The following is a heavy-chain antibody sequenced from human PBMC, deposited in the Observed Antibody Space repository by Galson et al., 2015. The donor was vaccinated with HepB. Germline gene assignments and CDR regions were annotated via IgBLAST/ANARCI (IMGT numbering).Heavy chain of an antibody. Sequence: SVKVSCKVSGYTLTELSMHWVRQAPGKGLEWMGGFDPEDGETIYAQKFQGRVTMTEDTSTDTAYMELSSLRSEDTAVYYCTTDRRAVRAYWYFDLWGRGTLVTVSS. D-gene: IGHD2-8*01. CDR1: GYTLTELS. CDR2: FDPEDGET. CDR3: TTDRRAVRAYWYFDL. J-gene: IGHJ2*01. V-gene: IGHV1-24*01.